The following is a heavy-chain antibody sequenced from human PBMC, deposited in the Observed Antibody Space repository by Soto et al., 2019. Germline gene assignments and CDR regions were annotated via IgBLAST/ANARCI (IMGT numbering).Heavy chain of an antibody. CDR1: GGSISSYY. V-gene: IGHV4-59*01. D-gene: IGHD6-19*01. CDR3: ARACSSGWYCA. CDR2: IYYSGST. J-gene: IGHJ4*02. Sequence: PSETLSLTCTVSGGSISSYYWSWIRQPPGKGLEWIGYIYYSGSTNYNPSLKSRVTISVDTSKNQFSLKLSSVTAADTAVYYCARACSSGWYCAWGQGTLVTVSS.